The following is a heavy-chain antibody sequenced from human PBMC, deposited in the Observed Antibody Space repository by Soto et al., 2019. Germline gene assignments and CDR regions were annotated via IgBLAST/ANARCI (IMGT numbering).Heavy chain of an antibody. CDR2: ISYDGSNK. J-gene: IGHJ4*02. D-gene: IGHD4-17*01. CDR3: AKDGEHGDYEEPHFDY. V-gene: IGHV3-30*18. CDR1: GFTFSSYG. Sequence: QVQLVESGGGVVQPGRSLRLSCAASGFTFSSYGMHWVRQAPGKGLEWVAVISYDGSNKYYADSVKGRFTISRDNSKNTLYLHMNSLRAEDTAVYYCAKDGEHGDYEEPHFDYWGQGTLVTVSS.